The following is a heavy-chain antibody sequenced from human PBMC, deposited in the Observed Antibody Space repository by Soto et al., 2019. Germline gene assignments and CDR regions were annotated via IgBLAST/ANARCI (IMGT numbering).Heavy chain of an antibody. CDR2: ISAYNGNT. V-gene: IGHV1-18*01. D-gene: IGHD6-19*01. CDR1: GYTFTSYG. Sequence: EASVKVSCKASGYTFTSYGISWVRQAPGQGLEWMGWISAYNGNTNYAQKLQGRVTMTTDTSTSTAHMELRSLRSDDTAVYYCARGGQWLVDDYYYYGMDVWGQGTTVTVSS. J-gene: IGHJ6*02. CDR3: ARGGQWLVDDYYYYGMDV.